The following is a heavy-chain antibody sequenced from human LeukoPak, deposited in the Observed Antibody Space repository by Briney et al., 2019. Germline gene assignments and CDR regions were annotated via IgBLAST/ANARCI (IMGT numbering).Heavy chain of an antibody. CDR2: IYYSGST. Sequence: PTETLSLTCTVSGGSISSFYWSWIRQPPGKGLEWIGYIYYSGSTNYKPSLKSRVTISVDTSKNQFSLKLSSVTAADTAVYYCARGGYYGSGNDFRFDPWGQGTLVTVSS. CDR3: ARGGYYGSGNDFRFDP. D-gene: IGHD3-10*01. J-gene: IGHJ5*02. CDR1: GGSISSFY. V-gene: IGHV4-59*01.